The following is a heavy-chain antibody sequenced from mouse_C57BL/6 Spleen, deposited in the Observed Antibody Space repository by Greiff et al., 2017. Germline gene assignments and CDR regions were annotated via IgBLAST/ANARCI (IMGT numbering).Heavy chain of an antibody. Sequence: VQLQQSGAELVRPGASVTLSCKASGYTFTDYEMHWVKQTPVHGLEWIGAIDPETGGTAYNQKFKGKAILTADKSSSTAYMELRSLTSEYSAVYYCTREITWDYWGQGTSVTVSS. V-gene: IGHV1-15*01. CDR3: TREITWDY. J-gene: IGHJ4*01. CDR1: GYTFTDYE. CDR2: IDPETGGT. D-gene: IGHD1-1*01.